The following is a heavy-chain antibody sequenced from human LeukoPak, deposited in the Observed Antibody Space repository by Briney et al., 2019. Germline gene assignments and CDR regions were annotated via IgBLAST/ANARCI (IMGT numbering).Heavy chain of an antibody. V-gene: IGHV3-23*01. CDR1: GFTFSGSA. CDR3: AKLHSATITADFDH. CDR2: ISIGGDYT. Sequence: GGSLRLSCAASGFTFSGSAMSWVRQAPGKGLEWVSGISIGGDYTYYADSAKGRFTISRDNSKNTLSLQMSNLRAEDTAIYYCAKLHSATITADFDHWGQGTLVTVSS. J-gene: IGHJ4*02. D-gene: IGHD1-14*01.